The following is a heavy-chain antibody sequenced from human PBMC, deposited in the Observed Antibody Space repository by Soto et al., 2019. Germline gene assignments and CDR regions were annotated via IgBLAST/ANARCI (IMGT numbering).Heavy chain of an antibody. V-gene: IGHV4-34*01. D-gene: IGHD2-15*01. J-gene: IGHJ4*02. CDR1: GGSFSGYY. Sequence: SETLSLTCAVYGGSFSGYYWSWIRQPPGKGLEWIGEINHSGSTNYNPSLKSRVTISVDTSKNQFSLKLSSVTAADTAVYYCARGRVCSGGSCYSVDYWGQGTLVTVSS. CDR2: INHSGST. CDR3: ARGRVCSGGSCYSVDY.